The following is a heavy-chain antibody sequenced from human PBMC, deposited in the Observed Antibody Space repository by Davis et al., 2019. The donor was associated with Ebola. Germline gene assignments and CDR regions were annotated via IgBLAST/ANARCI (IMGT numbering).Heavy chain of an antibody. CDR2: IIPIFGTA. CDR3: ARDSGDGYCSSTSCSDAFDI. V-gene: IGHV1-69*13. D-gene: IGHD2-2*03. Sequence: SVKVSCKASGGTFSSYAISWVRQAPGQGLEWMGGIIPIFGTANYAQKFQGRVTITADESTSTAYMELSSLRSEDTAVYYCARDSGDGYCSSTSCSDAFDIWGQGTMVTVSS. CDR1: GGTFSSYA. J-gene: IGHJ3*02.